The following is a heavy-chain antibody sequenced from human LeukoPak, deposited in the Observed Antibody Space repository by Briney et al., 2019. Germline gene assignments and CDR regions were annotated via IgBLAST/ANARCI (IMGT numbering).Heavy chain of an antibody. V-gene: IGHV3-7*03. CDR2: IKQDGSEK. D-gene: IGHD2-2*02. Sequence: GGSLRLSCAASGFTFSSYWMSWVRQAPGKGLEWVANIKQDGSEKYYVDSVKGRFTISRDNSKNTLYLQMNSLRAEDTAVYYCAKNLVVPAAIGESTSNWFDPWGQGTLVTVSS. CDR3: AKNLVVPAAIGESTSNWFDP. CDR1: GFTFSSYW. J-gene: IGHJ5*02.